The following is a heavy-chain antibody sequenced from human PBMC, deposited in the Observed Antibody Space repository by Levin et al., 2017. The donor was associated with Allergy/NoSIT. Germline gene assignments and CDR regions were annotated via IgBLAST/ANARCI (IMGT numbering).Heavy chain of an antibody. CDR1: GGSISSYY. CDR2: IYYSGST. V-gene: IGHV4-59*01. J-gene: IGHJ6*02. D-gene: IGHD2-2*02. Sequence: SETLSLTCTVSGGSISSYYWSWIRQPPGKGLEWIGYIYYSGSTNYNPSLKSRVTISVDTSKNQFSLKLSSVTAADTAVYYCARDRGRVYCSSTSCYTSYYGMDVWGQGTTVTVSS. CDR3: ARDRGRVYCSSTSCYTSYYGMDV.